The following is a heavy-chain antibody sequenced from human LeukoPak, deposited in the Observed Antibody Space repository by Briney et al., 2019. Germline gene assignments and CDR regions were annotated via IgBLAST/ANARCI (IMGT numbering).Heavy chain of an antibody. V-gene: IGHV3-30*02. CDR2: IRNDGSTK. Sequence: GGSLRLSCATSGFTFSNYGMHWVRQAPGKGLEWVTFIRNDGSTKYFADSVKGRFTISRDNSKDTLYLQMNSLRAEDTALYYCAKTSSSWGIFDSWGQGTLVTVSS. CDR1: GFTFSNYG. J-gene: IGHJ4*02. D-gene: IGHD6-13*01. CDR3: AKTSSSWGIFDS.